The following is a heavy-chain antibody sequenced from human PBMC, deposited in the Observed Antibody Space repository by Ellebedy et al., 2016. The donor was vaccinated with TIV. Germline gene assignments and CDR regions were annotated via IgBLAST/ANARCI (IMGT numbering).Heavy chain of an antibody. CDR1: GGTFSNYA. J-gene: IGHJ4*02. Sequence: AASVKVSCKASGGTFSNYAISWVRQAPGQGLEWMGGIIPIFGTANYAQNFKGRVTITADDSTSTVYMELSSLTSEDTAVYYCARPFNYYGSSGYYYFWGQGTLVTVSS. CDR2: IIPIFGTA. D-gene: IGHD3-22*01. CDR3: ARPFNYYGSSGYYYF. V-gene: IGHV1-69*13.